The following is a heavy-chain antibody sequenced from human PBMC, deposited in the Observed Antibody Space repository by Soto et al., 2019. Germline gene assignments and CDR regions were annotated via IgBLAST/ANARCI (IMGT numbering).Heavy chain of an antibody. CDR2: TYFRSKWYN. J-gene: IGHJ5*02. D-gene: IGHD5-12*01. CDR3: AKGDNLGPKTGYAFDP. CDR1: GDSVSINTAS. Sequence: QTLSLTCAISGDSVSINTASWNWIRQSPSRGLEWLGRTYFRSKWYNDYAVSVKSRIIINPDTSNNQFSLQLNSVTPEDTAVYFCAKGDNLGPKTGYAFDPWGQGIMVTVYS. V-gene: IGHV6-1*01.